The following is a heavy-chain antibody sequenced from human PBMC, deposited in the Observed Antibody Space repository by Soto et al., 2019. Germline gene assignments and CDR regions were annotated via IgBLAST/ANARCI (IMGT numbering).Heavy chain of an antibody. Sequence: QVQLQQSGPGLVKPSQTLSLTCAISGDSVSSNSAAWNWIRQSPSRGLEWLGRTYYRSKWYNDYAVSVKSRITINPDTSKNQFSLQLNSVTPEDTAVYYCARGISGSGSFTFGRRNWFDPWGQGTLVTVSS. D-gene: IGHD3-10*01. J-gene: IGHJ5*02. CDR2: TYYRSKWYN. CDR3: ARGISGSGSFTFGRRNWFDP. V-gene: IGHV6-1*01. CDR1: GDSVSSNSAA.